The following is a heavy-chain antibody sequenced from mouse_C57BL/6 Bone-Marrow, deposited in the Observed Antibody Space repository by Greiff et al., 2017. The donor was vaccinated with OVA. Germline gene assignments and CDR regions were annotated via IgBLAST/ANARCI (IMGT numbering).Heavy chain of an antibody. CDR1: GFTFSDYY. Sequence: EVHLVESGGGLVQPGGSLKLSCAASGFTFSDYYMSWVRQTPEKRLEWVAYISNGGGSTYYPDTVKGRFTISRDNANNTLYLQMSRLKTEDAASYYYASVYYFCSSFGYFDVWGKGTTVTVSA. V-gene: IGHV5-12*01. J-gene: IGHJ1*03. CDR2: ISNGGGST. CDR3: ASVYYFCSSFGYFDV. D-gene: IGHD1-1*01.